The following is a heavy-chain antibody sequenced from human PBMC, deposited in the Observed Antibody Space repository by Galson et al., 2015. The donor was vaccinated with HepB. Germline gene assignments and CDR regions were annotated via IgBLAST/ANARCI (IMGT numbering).Heavy chain of an antibody. CDR1: GYTFTSYG. Sequence: SVKVSCKASGYTFTSYGISWVRQAPGQGLEWMGWISAYNGNTNYAQKLQGRVTMTTDTSTSTAYMELRSLRSDDTAVYYCARDLAWFGESLFDLWGRGTLVTVSS. CDR2: ISAYNGNT. D-gene: IGHD3-10*01. J-gene: IGHJ2*01. V-gene: IGHV1-18*04. CDR3: ARDLAWFGESLFDL.